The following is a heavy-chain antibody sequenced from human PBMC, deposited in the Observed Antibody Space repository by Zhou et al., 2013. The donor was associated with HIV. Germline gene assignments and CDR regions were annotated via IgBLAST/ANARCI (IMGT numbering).Heavy chain of an antibody. Sequence: QVQLVQSGAEVKKPGSSVKVSCKASGGTFSSYAISWVRQAPGQGLEWMGRIIPILGIANYAQKFQGRVTITADKSTSTAYMELSSLRSEDTAVYYCAADYCGGDCHYYMDVWGKGTTGHRLL. V-gene: IGHV1-69*04. CDR3: AADYCGGDCHYYMDV. D-gene: IGHD2-21*01. J-gene: IGHJ6*03. CDR2: IIPILGIA. CDR1: GGTFSSYA.